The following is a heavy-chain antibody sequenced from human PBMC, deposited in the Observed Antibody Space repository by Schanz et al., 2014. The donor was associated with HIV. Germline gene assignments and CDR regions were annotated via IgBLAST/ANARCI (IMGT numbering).Heavy chain of an antibody. J-gene: IGHJ6*02. Sequence: EVQVVESGGGLVQPGGSLRLSCTTSGFIFSDHFMGWVRQAPGKGLEWLARSRVKRDSYATEYAASVTGRFTISRDDSKNSVYVQMNSLNIEDTAVYYCRGYRFYYGVDVWGQGTTVTVSS. CDR3: RGYRFYYGVDV. D-gene: IGHD5-18*01. CDR1: GFIFSDHF. CDR2: SRVKRDSYAT. V-gene: IGHV3-72*01.